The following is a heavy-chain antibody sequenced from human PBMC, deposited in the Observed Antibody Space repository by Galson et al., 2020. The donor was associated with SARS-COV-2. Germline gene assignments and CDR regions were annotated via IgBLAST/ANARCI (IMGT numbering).Heavy chain of an antibody. J-gene: IGHJ4*02. CDR2: IWYDGSNK. V-gene: IGHV3-33*01. D-gene: IGHD4-17*01. Sequence: GESLKISCAASGFTFSSYGMHWVRQAPGKGLEWVAVIWYDGSNKYYADSVKGRFTISRDNSKNTLYLQMNSLRAEDTAVYYCARGYFYGDYLDYWGQGTLVTVSS. CDR3: ARGYFYGDYLDY. CDR1: GFTFSSYG.